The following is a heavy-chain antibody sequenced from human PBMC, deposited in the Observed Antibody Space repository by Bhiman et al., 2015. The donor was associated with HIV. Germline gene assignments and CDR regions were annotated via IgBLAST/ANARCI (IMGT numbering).Heavy chain of an antibody. CDR1: GFIFDDYG. Sequence: EVQLVESGGGVLRPGGSLRLSCEGFGFIFDDYGLSWVRQAPGKGLEWVSGINWNGGSTGYADSVKGRCTISRDNGKNSLYLQMNSLRAEDTALYYCARRDSESLSFDMWGQGTMVTVSS. V-gene: IGHV3-20*04. D-gene: IGHD1-26*01. CDR3: ARRDSESLSFDM. CDR2: INWNGGST. J-gene: IGHJ3*02.